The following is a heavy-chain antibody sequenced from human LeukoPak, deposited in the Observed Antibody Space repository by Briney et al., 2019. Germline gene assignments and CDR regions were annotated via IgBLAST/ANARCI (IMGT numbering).Heavy chain of an antibody. CDR1: GFMLSSYA. J-gene: IGHJ4*02. D-gene: IGHD5-18*01. V-gene: IGHV3-64D*06. CDR3: VKGGTYTSMALDS. CDR2: INKNGGST. Sequence: PGGSLRLSCSASGFMLSSYAMRWVRQAPGKGLEYVSGINKNGGSTSYADPVKGRFTISRDNSKNTLYLQMTSLRTEDTAVYYCVKGGTYTSMALDSWGQGTLVTVSS.